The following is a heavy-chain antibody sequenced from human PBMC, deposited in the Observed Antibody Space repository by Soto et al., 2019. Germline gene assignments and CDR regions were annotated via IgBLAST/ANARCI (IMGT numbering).Heavy chain of an antibody. Sequence: EVQLLESGGDLVQPGGSLRLSCAASGFTFSSYAMSWVRQAPGNGLEWFSAITASGGTTYYADSVRGRFTISRDNSKNTQYLQMNSLRAEDTALYYCAKDRCSSGSCAYRADYWGQGTLVTVS. CDR1: GFTFSSYA. D-gene: IGHD2-15*01. CDR2: ITASGGTT. V-gene: IGHV3-23*01. J-gene: IGHJ4*02. CDR3: AKDRCSSGSCAYRADY.